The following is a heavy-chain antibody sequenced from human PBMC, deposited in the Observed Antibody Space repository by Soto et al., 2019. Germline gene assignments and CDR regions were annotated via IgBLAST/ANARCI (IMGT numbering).Heavy chain of an antibody. V-gene: IGHV1-69*01. CDR3: ATALGCRSTSCTLDF. CDR1: GGTFGSYA. D-gene: IGHD2-2*01. J-gene: IGHJ4*02. Sequence: QVQLVQSGAEVKKPGSSVKVSCKASGGTFGSYAFSWVRQAPGQGLEWMGGIIPVSGAAHYAQKFQGRVSITADQSTSTAYMELSSLSSQDTAVYYCATALGCRSTSCTLDFWRQGTRVIVSS. CDR2: IIPVSGAA.